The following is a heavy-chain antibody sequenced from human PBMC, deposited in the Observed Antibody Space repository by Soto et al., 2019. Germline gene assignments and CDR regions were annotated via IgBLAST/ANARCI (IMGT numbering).Heavy chain of an antibody. CDR3: ARASGYSNGWGNYYYYMDV. Sequence: SETLSLTCYVSGGSVSSFCWTWIRQSPGKGLESIAYVCSSGSTNYNPSLESRVAISVDTSKNQFSLKLTSVTAADTAVYYCARASGYSNGWGNYYYYMDVWGKGTTVTVSS. CDR2: VCSSGST. D-gene: IGHD6-19*01. CDR1: GGSVSSFC. V-gene: IGHV4-59*02. J-gene: IGHJ6*03.